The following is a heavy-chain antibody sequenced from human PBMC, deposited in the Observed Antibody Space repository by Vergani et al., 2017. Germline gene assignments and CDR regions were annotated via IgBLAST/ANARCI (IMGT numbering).Heavy chain of an antibody. CDR1: GGSISSYY. J-gene: IGHJ6*02. V-gene: IGHV4-59*04. D-gene: IGHD6-25*01. CDR2: NYYSGST. CDR3: ATQPPSSAADYYYDGMDV. Sequence: QVQLQESGPGLVKPSETLSLTCTVSGGSISSYYWSWIRQPPGKGLVWIGYNYYSGSTYYNPSLKSRVTISVDTSKNQFSLKLSSVTAADAAVYYYATQPPSSAADYYYDGMDVWGQGTTVTVSS.